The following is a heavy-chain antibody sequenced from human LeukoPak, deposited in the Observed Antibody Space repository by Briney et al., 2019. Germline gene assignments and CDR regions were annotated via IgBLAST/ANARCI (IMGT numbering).Heavy chain of an antibody. CDR2: IKKDGSEK. Sequence: GGSLRLSCAASGFTFSSYFMSWVRQAPGKGLEWVANIKKDGSEKYYVDSVKGRFTISRDNAKKSLYLQMNSLRAEDTAVYYCARHLSGVTGYTYGRGIDYWGQGTLVTVSS. CDR3: ARHLSGVTGYTYGRGIDY. CDR1: GFTFSSYF. D-gene: IGHD5-18*01. J-gene: IGHJ4*02. V-gene: IGHV3-7*01.